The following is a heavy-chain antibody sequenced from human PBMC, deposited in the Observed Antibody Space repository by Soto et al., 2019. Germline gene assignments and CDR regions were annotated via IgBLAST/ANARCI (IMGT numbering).Heavy chain of an antibody. J-gene: IGHJ4*02. CDR3: ARHQKSGWSPEPFDY. V-gene: IGHV4-59*08. CDR1: GGSISSYY. CDR2: IYYSGSP. D-gene: IGHD6-19*01. Sequence: QVQLQESGPGLVKPSETLSLTCTVSGGSISSYYWSWIRQPPGKGLEWIGSIYYSGSPNYNPSLKSRVTISVDTSKNQFALKLSSVTAADTAVYYCARHQKSGWSPEPFDYWGQGTLVTVSS.